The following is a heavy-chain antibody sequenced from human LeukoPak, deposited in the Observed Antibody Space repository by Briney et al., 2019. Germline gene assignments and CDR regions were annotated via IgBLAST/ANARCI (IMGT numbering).Heavy chain of an antibody. Sequence: GGSLRLSCAASGFTFSSYAMSWVRQAPGKGLEWVSAISGSGDSTYYADSVKGRFTISRDNSKNTLYLQMNSLRAEDTAVYYCAKGFDSSGYSTNDYWGQGTLVTVSS. CDR2: ISGSGDST. J-gene: IGHJ4*02. CDR3: AKGFDSSGYSTNDY. V-gene: IGHV3-23*01. CDR1: GFTFSSYA. D-gene: IGHD3-22*01.